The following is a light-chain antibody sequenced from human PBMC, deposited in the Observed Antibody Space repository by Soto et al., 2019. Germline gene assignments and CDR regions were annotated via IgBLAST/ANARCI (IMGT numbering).Light chain of an antibody. Sequence: EVVLTQSPGTLSLSPGERTTLSCRASQSVSSSYLAWYQQKPGQAPRLLIYAASSRATGIPDRSSGSGSGTDFTLTISRLEPEDFAVYYCQRSGSSRWTVGQGTKVEIK. CDR3: QRSGSSRWT. J-gene: IGKJ1*01. V-gene: IGKV3-20*01. CDR2: AAS. CDR1: QSVSSSY.